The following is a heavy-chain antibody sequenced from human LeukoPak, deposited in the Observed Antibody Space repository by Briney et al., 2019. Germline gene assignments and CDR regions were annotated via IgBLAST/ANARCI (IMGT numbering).Heavy chain of an antibody. D-gene: IGHD2-15*01. CDR1: GYTFTSYG. J-gene: IGHJ4*02. Sequence: GASVKVSCKASGYTFTSYGISWVRQAPGQGLEWMGWISAYNGDTNYAQKLQGRVTMTTDTSTSTAYMELRSLRSDDTAVYYCARVGYCSGGSCYAFDYWGQGTLVTVSS. V-gene: IGHV1-18*01. CDR3: ARVGYCSGGSCYAFDY. CDR2: ISAYNGDT.